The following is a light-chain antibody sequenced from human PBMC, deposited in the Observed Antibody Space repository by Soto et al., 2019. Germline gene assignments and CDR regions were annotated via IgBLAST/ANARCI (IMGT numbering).Light chain of an antibody. V-gene: IGKV4-1*01. CDR3: QQYYSTLSWT. Sequence: DIVMTQSPDSLAVSLGERATINCKSSQSVLYSSNNKNYLAWYQQKPGQPPKLLIYWASTRESGVPDRFSGSGYGTDFTLTISSLKDEDVAVYYCQQYYSTLSWTFGQGTKLEIK. CDR1: QSVLYSSNNKNY. CDR2: WAS. J-gene: IGKJ2*02.